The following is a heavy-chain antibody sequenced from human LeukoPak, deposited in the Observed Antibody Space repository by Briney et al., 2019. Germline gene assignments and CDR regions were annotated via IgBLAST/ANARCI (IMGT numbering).Heavy chain of an antibody. J-gene: IGHJ4*02. CDR2: ISSSSGNI. Sequence: GGSLRLSCAVSGFTFSSFSMNWVRQAPGKGLEWVSYISSSSGNIEYADSVKGRFTISRDHAKNSLYLQMNSLRPEDTAVYYCARDRDFVADYWGQGALVTVSS. CDR3: ARDRDFVADY. D-gene: IGHD2-15*01. CDR1: GFTFSSFS. V-gene: IGHV3-21*01.